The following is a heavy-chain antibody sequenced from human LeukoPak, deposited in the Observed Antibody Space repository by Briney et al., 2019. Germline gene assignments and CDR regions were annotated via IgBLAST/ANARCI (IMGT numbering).Heavy chain of an antibody. Sequence: GGSLRLSCAASGFSFSVYSMIWVRQVPGKGLEWVSSIISDSKYIYYAGSMKGRFTVSRDNARNSLSLQMDSPGAEDTAIYYCARGHSGSYQRNGTFDIWGQGTMVTVSS. CDR2: IISDSKYI. CDR1: GFSFSVYS. J-gene: IGHJ3*02. CDR3: ARGHSGSYQRNGTFDI. D-gene: IGHD1-26*01. V-gene: IGHV3-21*01.